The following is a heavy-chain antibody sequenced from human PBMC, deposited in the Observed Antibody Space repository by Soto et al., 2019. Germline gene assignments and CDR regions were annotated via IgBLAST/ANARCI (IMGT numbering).Heavy chain of an antibody. Sequence: GGSLRLSCAASGFVFNNYGMHWVRQAPGKGLDWVAAISYDGSYKFYADSVQGRFTISRDNSKNTLYLQMNSLRSEDTAVYYCAKDLFGLRDGYNFVDYWGQGALVTVSS. CDR2: ISYDGSYK. V-gene: IGHV3-30*18. CDR3: AKDLFGLRDGYNFVDY. J-gene: IGHJ4*02. CDR1: GFVFNNYG. D-gene: IGHD5-12*01.